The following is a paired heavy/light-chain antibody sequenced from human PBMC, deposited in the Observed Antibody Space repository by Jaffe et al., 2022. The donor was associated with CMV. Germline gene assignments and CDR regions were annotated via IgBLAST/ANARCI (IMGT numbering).Light chain of an antibody. Sequence: EIVLTQSPGTLSLSPGERATLSCRASQSVSSSYLAWYQQKPGQAPRLLIYGASSRATGIPDRFSGSGSGTDFTLTISRLEPEDFAVYYCQQHGSSPWTFGQGTKVEI. CDR2: GAS. V-gene: IGKV3-20*01. CDR3: QQHGSSPWT. J-gene: IGKJ1*01. CDR1: QSVSSSY.
Heavy chain of an antibody. Sequence: QVQLQESGPGLVKPSETLSLSCTVSSGSISTYYWSWIRQFPGKGLEWIGYIYYSGSTNYNPSLKSRVSISVDTSKNQFSLTLSSVTAADTAVYYCARSRSSGQWWDALAIWGQGTMVIVSS. CDR1: SGSISTYY. D-gene: IGHD3-22*01. V-gene: IGHV4-59*01. CDR3: ARSRSSGQWWDALAI. CDR2: IYYSGST. J-gene: IGHJ3*02.